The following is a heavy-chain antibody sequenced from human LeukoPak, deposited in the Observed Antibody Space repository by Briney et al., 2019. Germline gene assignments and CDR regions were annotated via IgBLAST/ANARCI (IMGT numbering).Heavy chain of an antibody. D-gene: IGHD3-10*01. CDR2: IKQDGSEK. CDR1: GFTFSAYL. V-gene: IGHV3-7*01. CDR3: ARDGGRFGDYEY. Sequence: PGGSLRLSCAASGFTFSAYLMTWVRQAPGKGLEWVANIKQDGSEKYYVDSVKGRFTISRDNAKNSLYLQMNNLRVEDTAVYYCARDGGRFGDYEYWGQGTLVTVSS. J-gene: IGHJ4*02.